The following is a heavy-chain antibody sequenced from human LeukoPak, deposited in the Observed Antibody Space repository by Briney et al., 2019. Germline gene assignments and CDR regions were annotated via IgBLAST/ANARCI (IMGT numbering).Heavy chain of an antibody. J-gene: IGHJ4*02. CDR2: IYYSGST. CDR1: GGSIGSYY. CDR3: ARVQAYGGKGYFDY. V-gene: IGHV4-59*01. D-gene: IGHD4-23*01. Sequence: SETLSLTCTVSGGSIGSYYCSWIRQPPGKGLEWIGYIYYSGSTNYNPSLKSRVTISVDTSKNQFSLKLSSVTAADTAVYYCARVQAYGGKGYFDYWGQGTLVTVSS.